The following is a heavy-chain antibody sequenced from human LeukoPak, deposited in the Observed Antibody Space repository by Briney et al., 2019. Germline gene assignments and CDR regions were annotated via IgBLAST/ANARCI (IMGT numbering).Heavy chain of an antibody. V-gene: IGHV4-39*01. CDR1: GGSISGSNYY. D-gene: IGHD5-24*01. CDR3: ARHEEEDGYNAKTFHY. Sequence: KPSETLSLTCTVSGGSISGSNYYWGWIRQSPEMGLEWIGSIYYSGRTYDNPSLKSRVTVSVDTSNNHFSLRLSSVTAADTAVYYCARHEEEDGYNAKTFHYWGQGTLVTVSS. CDR2: IYYSGRT. J-gene: IGHJ4*02.